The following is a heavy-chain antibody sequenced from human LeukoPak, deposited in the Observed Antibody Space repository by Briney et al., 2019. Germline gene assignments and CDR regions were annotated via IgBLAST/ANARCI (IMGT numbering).Heavy chain of an antibody. CDR3: TRDPRHFDS. CDR2: ISGSGHDI. J-gene: IGHJ5*01. Sequence: GGSLRLSCAASGFTFSDSYMTWVCQAPGKGMEWVAYISGSGHDINYSDSVKGRFTISRDNAKNSLYLQMSSLRVEDTAVYYCTRDPRHFDSCGQGTLVTVSS. V-gene: IGHV3-11*04. CDR1: GFTFSDSY. D-gene: IGHD6-6*01.